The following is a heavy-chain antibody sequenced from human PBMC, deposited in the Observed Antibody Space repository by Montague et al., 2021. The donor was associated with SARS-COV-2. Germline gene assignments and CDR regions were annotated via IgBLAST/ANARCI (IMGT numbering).Heavy chain of an antibody. V-gene: IGHV4-59*01. J-gene: IGHJ4*02. CDR1: GGSISSYY. Sequence: SETLSLTCTVSGGSISSYYWSWIRQPPGKGLEWIGYIYYSGSTNYNPSLKSRVAISVDTSKNQFSLKLSSVTAADTAVYYCASAVPDFWIGIDYWGQGTLVTVSS. D-gene: IGHD3-3*01. CDR2: IYYSGST. CDR3: ASAVPDFWIGIDY.